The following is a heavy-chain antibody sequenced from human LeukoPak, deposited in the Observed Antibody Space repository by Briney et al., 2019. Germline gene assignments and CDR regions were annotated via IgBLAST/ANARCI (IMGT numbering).Heavy chain of an antibody. CDR2: ISGSGGST. CDR1: GFTFSSYA. J-gene: IGHJ4*02. CDR3: AKYSVVVVAATLDY. V-gene: IGHV3-23*01. Sequence: QTGGSLRLSCAASGFTFSSYAMSWVRQAPGKGLEWVSAISGSGGSTYYADSVKGRFTISRDNSKNTLYLQMNSLRAEDTAVYYCAKYSVVVVAATLDYWGQGTLVTVYS. D-gene: IGHD2-15*01.